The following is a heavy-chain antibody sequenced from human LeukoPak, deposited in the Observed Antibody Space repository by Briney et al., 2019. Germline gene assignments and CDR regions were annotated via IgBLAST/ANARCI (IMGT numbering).Heavy chain of an antibody. J-gene: IGHJ4*02. CDR2: IYYGGST. Sequence: SETLSLTCTVSGGSISTSSYYWGWIRQPPGKGLEWIGTIYYGGSTYYNPSLKSRVTISVDTSKNQFSLMLTSVTAADTAVYYCVRESWLSLDYWGQGTLVTVSS. D-gene: IGHD3-22*01. CDR3: VRESWLSLDY. V-gene: IGHV4-39*07. CDR1: GGSISTSSYY.